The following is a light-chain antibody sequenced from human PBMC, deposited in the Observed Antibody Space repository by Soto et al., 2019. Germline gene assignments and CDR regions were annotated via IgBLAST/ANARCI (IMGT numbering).Light chain of an antibody. CDR3: QHYGSSPYT. V-gene: IGKV3-20*01. CDR1: QSVSSSD. CDR2: GAS. Sequence: EIVLPQSPGTLSLSPGERATLSCMASQSVSSSDLAWYQQKPGQAPRLLIYGASSRATGIPDRFSGSGSGTDFTLTISRLEPEDFAVYYWQHYGSSPYTFGQGTKLEIK. J-gene: IGKJ2*01.